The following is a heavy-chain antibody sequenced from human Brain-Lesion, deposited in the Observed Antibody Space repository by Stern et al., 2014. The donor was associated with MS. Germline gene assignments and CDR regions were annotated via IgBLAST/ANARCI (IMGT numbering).Heavy chain of an antibody. Sequence: VQLVESGPGLVKPSQTLSLSCTVSGGSISSGGYYWSWIRQPAGKGLEWIGRIFNSGSTSHNPSLKSRAPIPIDTSKTQFPLRLNSMTAADTAVYYCARGRVVPGFQYYATDVWGQGTTVIVSS. CDR3: ARGRVVPGFQYYATDV. CDR2: IFNSGST. V-gene: IGHV4-61*02. J-gene: IGHJ6*02. CDR1: GGSISSGGYY. D-gene: IGHD2-2*01.